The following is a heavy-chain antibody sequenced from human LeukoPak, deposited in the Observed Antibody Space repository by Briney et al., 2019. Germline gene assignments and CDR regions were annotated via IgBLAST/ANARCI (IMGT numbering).Heavy chain of an antibody. CDR2: IYYSGST. CDR3: ARHTGYSSGWPWRGLFDY. D-gene: IGHD6-19*01. Sequence: SETLPLTCTVSGGSISSFYWSWIRQPPGKGLEWIGYIYYSGSTSYNPSLKGRVTISVDTSKNQFSLKLSSVTAADTAVYYCARHTGYSSGWPWRGLFDYWGQGTLVTVSS. J-gene: IGHJ4*02. V-gene: IGHV4-59*08. CDR1: GGSISSFY.